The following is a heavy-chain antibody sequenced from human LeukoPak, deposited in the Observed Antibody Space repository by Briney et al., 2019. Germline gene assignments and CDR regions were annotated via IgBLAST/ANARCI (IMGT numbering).Heavy chain of an antibody. Sequence: GGSLRLSCAASGFTFSSYSMNWVRQAPGKGLEWVSSISSSSSYIYYADSVKGRFTISRDNAKNSLYLQMKSLRAEDTAVYYCARSLMAGSSTSCYDYWGQGTLVSVSS. D-gene: IGHD2-2*01. J-gene: IGHJ4*02. CDR2: ISSSSSYI. CDR3: ARSLMAGSSTSCYDY. V-gene: IGHV3-21*01. CDR1: GFTFSSYS.